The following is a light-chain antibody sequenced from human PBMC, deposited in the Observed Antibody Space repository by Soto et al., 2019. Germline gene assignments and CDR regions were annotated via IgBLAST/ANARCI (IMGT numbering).Light chain of an antibody. J-gene: IGLJ2*01. V-gene: IGLV1-44*01. CDR2: SNN. Sequence: QSVLTQPPSASGTPGQRVTISCSGSSSNIGSNTVNWYQQLPGTAPKLLIYSNNQRPSGVPVRFSGSKSGTSASLAISGLQSEDEADYYCAAGDDSLNGVVFGGGTKLTVI. CDR3: AAGDDSLNGVV. CDR1: SSNIGSNT.